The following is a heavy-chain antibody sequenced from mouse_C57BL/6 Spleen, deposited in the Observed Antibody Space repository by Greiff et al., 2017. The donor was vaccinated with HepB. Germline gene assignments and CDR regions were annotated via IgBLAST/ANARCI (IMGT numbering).Heavy chain of an antibody. CDR3: ARDWGFITTAAGFDY. Sequence: EVKLVESGGGLVKPGGSLKLSCAASGFTFSSYAMSWVRQTPEKRLEWVATISDGGSYTYYPDNVKGRFTISRDNAKNNLYLQMSHLKSEDTAMYYCARDWGFITTAAGFDYWGQGTTLTVSS. CDR2: ISDGGSYT. D-gene: IGHD1-1*01. V-gene: IGHV5-4*01. CDR1: GFTFSSYA. J-gene: IGHJ2*01.